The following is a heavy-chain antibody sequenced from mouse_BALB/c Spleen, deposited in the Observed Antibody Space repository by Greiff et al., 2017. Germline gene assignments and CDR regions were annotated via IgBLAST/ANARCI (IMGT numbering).Heavy chain of an antibody. CDR2: IYPGGGYT. CDR3: ERRGYYYGSGFAY. V-gene: IGHV1-63*02. J-gene: IGHJ3*01. CDR1: GYTFTNYW. D-gene: IGHD1-1*01. Sequence: VQLQQSGDDLVKPGASVKLSCKASGYTFTNYWLGWVKQRPGHGLEWIGDIYPGGGYTNYNEKFKGKATLTADTSSSTAYMQLSSLTSEDSAVYFCERRGYYYGSGFAYWGQGTLVTVSA.